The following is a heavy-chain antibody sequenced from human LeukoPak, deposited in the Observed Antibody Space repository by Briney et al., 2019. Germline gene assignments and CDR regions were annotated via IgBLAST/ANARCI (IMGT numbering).Heavy chain of an antibody. CDR1: GGSISSSSYY. D-gene: IGHD2-15*01. V-gene: IGHV4-39*07. Sequence: SETLSLTCTVSGGSISSSSYYWGWIRQPPGKGLEWIGIIYFSGTTYYNPSLQSRVTISVDTAKNQFSLKVTSVTAADTAAYYCARDAHCTGVSCYSPYNWFDPWGQGTLVTVSS. CDR2: IYFSGTT. J-gene: IGHJ5*02. CDR3: ARDAHCTGVSCYSPYNWFDP.